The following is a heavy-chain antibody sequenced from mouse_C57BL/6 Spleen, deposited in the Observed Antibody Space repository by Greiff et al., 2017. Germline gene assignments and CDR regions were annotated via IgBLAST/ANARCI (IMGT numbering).Heavy chain of an antibody. CDR1: GYSITSGYY. D-gene: IGHD6-1*01. V-gene: IGHV3-6*01. Sequence: EVKLMESGPGLVKPSQSLSLTCSVTGYSITSGYYWNWIRQFPGNKLEWMGYISYDGSNNYNPSLKNRISITRDTSKNQFFLKLNSVTTEDTATYYCARDVCPWGQWTLVTVSA. CDR2: ISYDGSN. CDR3: ARDVCP. J-gene: IGHJ3*01.